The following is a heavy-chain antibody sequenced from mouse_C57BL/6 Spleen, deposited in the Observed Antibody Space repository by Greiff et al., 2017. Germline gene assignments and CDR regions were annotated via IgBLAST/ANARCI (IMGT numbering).Heavy chain of an antibody. V-gene: IGHV1-61*01. CDR2: IYPSDSET. Sequence: QVQLQQPGAELVRPGSSVKLSCKASGYTFTSYWMDWVKQRPGQGLEWIGNIYPSDSETHYNQKFKDKATLTVDKSSSTAYMQLSSLTSEDSAVYYCAREEGSRGYFDVWGTGTTVTVSS. CDR3: AREEGSRGYFDV. CDR1: GYTFTSYW. J-gene: IGHJ1*03.